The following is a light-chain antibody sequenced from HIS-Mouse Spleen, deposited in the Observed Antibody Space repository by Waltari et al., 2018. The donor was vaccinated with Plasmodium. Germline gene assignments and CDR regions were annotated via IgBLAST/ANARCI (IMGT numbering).Light chain of an antibody. CDR3: YSTDSSGNHRV. V-gene: IGLV3-10*01. CDR1: ALPKKY. J-gene: IGLJ3*02. Sequence: SYELTQPPSVSVSPGQTARITCSGDALPKKYAYWYQQKSGPAPVLVIYEDSKRPSGSPEGFSGSSSGTMATLTISGAQVEDEADYYCYSTDSSGNHRVFGGGTKLTVL. CDR2: EDS.